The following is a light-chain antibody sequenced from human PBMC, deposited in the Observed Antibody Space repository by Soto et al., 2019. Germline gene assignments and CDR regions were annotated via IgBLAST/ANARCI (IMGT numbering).Light chain of an antibody. CDR2: GAS. CDR1: QSVSSNN. J-gene: IGKJ5*01. Sequence: EIVLTQSPGTLSLSPRETATLSCRASQSVSSNNLAWYHQKPGQTPRLLIYGASSRATGIPDRFSGSGSGTDFTLTISRLEPEDFAVYYCQPYDNSITFGQGTRLEIE. V-gene: IGKV3-20*01. CDR3: QPYDNSIT.